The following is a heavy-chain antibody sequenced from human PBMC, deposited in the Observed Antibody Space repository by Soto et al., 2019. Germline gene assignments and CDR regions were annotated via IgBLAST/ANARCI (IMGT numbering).Heavy chain of an antibody. CDR2: IYYSGST. Sequence: SETLSLTCTVSGGSISSYYWSLILQPPGKGLEWIGYIYYSGSTNYNPSLKSRVTISVDTSKNQFSLKLSSVTAADTAVYYCARYTYYDFWSGYNYYYYGMDVWGQGTTVTVSS. CDR3: ARYTYYDFWSGYNYYYYGMDV. J-gene: IGHJ6*02. V-gene: IGHV4-59*01. CDR1: GGSISSYY. D-gene: IGHD3-3*01.